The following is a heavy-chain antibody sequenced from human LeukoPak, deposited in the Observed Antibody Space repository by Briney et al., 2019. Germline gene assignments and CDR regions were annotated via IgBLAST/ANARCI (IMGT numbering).Heavy chain of an antibody. Sequence: PSETLSLTCTVSGGSISSSSYYWGWIRQPPGKGLEWIGSIYYSGSTYYNPSLKSRVTISVDTSKNQFSLKLSSVTAADTAVYYFAVEFVGYGWGSYFDYWGQGTLVTVSS. CDR2: IYYSGST. V-gene: IGHV4-39*01. CDR3: AVEFVGYGWGSYFDY. CDR1: GGSISSSSYY. J-gene: IGHJ4*02. D-gene: IGHD3-10*01.